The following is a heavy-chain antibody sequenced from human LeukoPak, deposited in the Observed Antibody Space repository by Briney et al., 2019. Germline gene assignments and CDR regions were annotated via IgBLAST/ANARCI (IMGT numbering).Heavy chain of an antibody. CDR3: ARGGGQQLVGGYYYYYYMDV. CDR1: GGSISSYY. CDR2: IYTSGST. V-gene: IGHV4-4*07. D-gene: IGHD6-13*01. J-gene: IGHJ6*03. Sequence: PSETLSLTCTVSGGSISSYYWSWLRQPAGKGLEWFGRIYTSGSTNYNPSLKSRVTISVDKSKNQFSLKLSSVTAADTAVYYCARGGGQQLVGGYYYYYYMDVWGKGTTVTVSS.